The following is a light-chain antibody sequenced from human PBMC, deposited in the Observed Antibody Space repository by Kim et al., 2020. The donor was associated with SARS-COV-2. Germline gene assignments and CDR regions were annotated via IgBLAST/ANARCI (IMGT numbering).Light chain of an antibody. J-gene: IGLJ1*01. CDR1: SSDVGVYNY. V-gene: IGLV2-14*01. CDR3: SSYTSSSTLYV. CDR2: DVS. Sequence: QSALTQPASVSGSPGQSITISCTGTSSDVGVYNYVSWYQQHPGIAPKLMIYDVSKRPSGVSNRFSGSKSGNTASLTISGLQAEDEADYYCSSYTSSSTLYVFGTGNKITVL.